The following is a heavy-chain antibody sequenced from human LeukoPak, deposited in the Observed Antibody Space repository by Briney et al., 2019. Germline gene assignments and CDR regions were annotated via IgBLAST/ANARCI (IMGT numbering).Heavy chain of an antibody. CDR2: ISSDGSDK. V-gene: IGHV3-30*18. Sequence: GGSLRLSCAASGFTFSSYGMHWVRQAPGKGLGWVAVISSDGSDKYYADSVKVRFTISRDNSKNTMYLQMNSLRDEDTAVYYCAKGSATTVVTIDYWGQGTLVTVSS. CDR3: AKGSATTVVTIDY. CDR1: GFTFSSYG. J-gene: IGHJ4*02. D-gene: IGHD4-23*01.